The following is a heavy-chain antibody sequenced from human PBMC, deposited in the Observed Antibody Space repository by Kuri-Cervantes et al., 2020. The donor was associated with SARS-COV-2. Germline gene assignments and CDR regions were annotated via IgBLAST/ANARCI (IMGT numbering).Heavy chain of an antibody. CDR3: ARRVATIMVSFYYGMDV. CDR2: INHSGST. V-gene: IGHV4-34*01. Sequence: SQTLSLTCAVYGGSFSGYYWSWIRQPPGKGLEWIGEINHSGSTNYNPSLKSRVTISVDTSKNQFSLKLSPVTAADTAVYYCARRVATIMVSFYYGMDVWGQGTTVTVSS. CDR1: GGSFSGYY. D-gene: IGHD5-12*01. J-gene: IGHJ6*02.